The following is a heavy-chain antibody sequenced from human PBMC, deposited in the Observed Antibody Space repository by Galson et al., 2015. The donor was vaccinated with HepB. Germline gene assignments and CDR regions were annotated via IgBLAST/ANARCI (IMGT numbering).Heavy chain of an antibody. Sequence: SLILSCAASGFTFSDYAMSWVRQAPGKGLEWVSAISGSGRSTYYADSVKGRFTISRDTSRNTVSLQMNGLRADDTAVYYCARDQPPYYYDSSGFYLRHWGQGTRVTVSS. CDR3: ARDQPPYYYDSSGFYLRH. CDR1: GFTFSDYA. J-gene: IGHJ1*01. CDR2: ISGSGRST. D-gene: IGHD3-22*01. V-gene: IGHV3-23*01.